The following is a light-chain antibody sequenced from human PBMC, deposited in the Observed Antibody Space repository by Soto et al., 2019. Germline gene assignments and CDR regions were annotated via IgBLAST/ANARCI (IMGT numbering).Light chain of an antibody. Sequence: EIVLTQSPGTLSLSPGERATLSCRASQSVSSSYLGWYQQKPGQAPRLLIYGASNRATGIPDRFSGIGSGTDFNLTISRLEPEDFAVYYCQQYGSSPLTFGEGTKVEIK. CDR3: QQYGSSPLT. CDR2: GAS. CDR1: QSVSSSY. V-gene: IGKV3-20*01. J-gene: IGKJ4*01.